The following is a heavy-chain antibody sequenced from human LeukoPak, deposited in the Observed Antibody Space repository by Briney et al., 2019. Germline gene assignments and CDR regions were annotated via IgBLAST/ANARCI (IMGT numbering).Heavy chain of an antibody. Sequence: GGSLRLSCAASGFTFSDYYMSWIRQAPGKGLQWVSYISSSGSTIYYADSVKGRFTISRDNAKNSLYLQMNSLRAEDTAVYYCARDTEGTVVPAANYYYYYMDVWGKGTTVTVSS. V-gene: IGHV3-11*04. CDR3: ARDTEGTVVPAANYYYYYMDV. CDR2: ISSSGSTI. D-gene: IGHD2-2*01. CDR1: GFTFSDYY. J-gene: IGHJ6*03.